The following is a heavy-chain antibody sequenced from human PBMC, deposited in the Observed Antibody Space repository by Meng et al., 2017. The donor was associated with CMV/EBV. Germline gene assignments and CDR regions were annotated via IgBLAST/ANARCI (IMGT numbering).Heavy chain of an antibody. Sequence: ASVKVSCKASGGTFSTYAISWVRQAPGQGLEWMGWINPNSGGTNYAQKFQGRVTMTRDTSISTAYMELSRLRSDDTAVYYCARQVSIAARPNYYGMDVWGQGTTVTVSS. D-gene: IGHD6-6*01. CDR3: ARQVSIAARPNYYGMDV. V-gene: IGHV1-2*02. J-gene: IGHJ6*02. CDR2: INPNSGGT. CDR1: GGTFSTYA.